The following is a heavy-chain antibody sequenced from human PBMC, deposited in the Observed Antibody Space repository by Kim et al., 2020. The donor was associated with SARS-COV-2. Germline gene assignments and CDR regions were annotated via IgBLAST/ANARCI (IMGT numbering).Heavy chain of an antibody. CDR3: AKEEGGSYSYYYYYGMDV. V-gene: IGHV3-33*06. J-gene: IGHJ6*02. D-gene: IGHD1-26*01. Sequence: KGRFTISRDNSKNTLYLQMNGLRAEDTAVYYCAKEEGGSYSYYYYYGMDVWGQGTTVTVSS.